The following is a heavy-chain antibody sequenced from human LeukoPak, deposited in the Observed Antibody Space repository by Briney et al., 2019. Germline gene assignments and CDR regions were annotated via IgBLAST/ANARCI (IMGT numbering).Heavy chain of an antibody. CDR3: AKGRDGYKYADY. CDR2: LSGSGGAA. Sequence: GGSLRLSCAASGFTFSSYAMSWVRQAPGKGLEWVSSLSGSGGAAYYADSVKDRFTISRDNSKNTLYLQMNSLRAEDTAVYYCAKGRDGYKYADYWGQGTLVTVSS. D-gene: IGHD5-24*01. J-gene: IGHJ4*02. CDR1: GFTFSSYA. V-gene: IGHV3-23*01.